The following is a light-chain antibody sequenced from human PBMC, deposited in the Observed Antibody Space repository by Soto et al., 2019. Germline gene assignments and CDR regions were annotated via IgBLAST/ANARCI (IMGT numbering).Light chain of an antibody. CDR2: DAS. Sequence: EIVLTQSPATLSLSPGERATLSCRASQSVSSYLAWYQQKPGQAPRLLIYDASNRATGIPDRFSGSGSGTDFTLTISSLEPEEFAVYYCQQRSNWRWTLGHGTKVDIK. CDR3: QQRSNWRWT. CDR1: QSVSSY. J-gene: IGKJ1*01. V-gene: IGKV3-11*01.